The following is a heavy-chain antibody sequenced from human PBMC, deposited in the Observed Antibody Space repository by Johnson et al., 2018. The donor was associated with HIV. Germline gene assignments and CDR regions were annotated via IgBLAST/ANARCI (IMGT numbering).Heavy chain of an antibody. V-gene: IGHV3-13*01. CDR1: GFSFSSYD. CDR2: IGTAGDT. Sequence: VQLVESGGGLVQPGGSLRLSCAASGFSFSSYDMHWVRQATGKGLEWVSAIGTAGDTYYPGSVKGRFTISRENAKNSLYLQMTSLRAGDTAVYYCARKGGSYLYDAFDIWGQGTMVTVSS. D-gene: IGHD1-26*01. CDR3: ARKGGSYLYDAFDI. J-gene: IGHJ3*02.